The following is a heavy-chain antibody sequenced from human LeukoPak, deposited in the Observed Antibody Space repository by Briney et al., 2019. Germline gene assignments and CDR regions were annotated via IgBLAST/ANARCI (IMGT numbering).Heavy chain of an antibody. CDR2: ISSSSSYI. V-gene: IGHV3-21*04. J-gene: IGHJ4*02. Sequence: GGSLRLSCAAFGFTFSSHSMNWVRQAPGKGLEWVSSISSSSSYIYYADSVRGRFTISRVNAKNSLYLQMNSLRAEDTAVYYCAKLRGATINAWYFDYWGQGTLVTVSS. CDR3: AKLRGATINAWYFDY. CDR1: GFTFSSHS. D-gene: IGHD5-12*01.